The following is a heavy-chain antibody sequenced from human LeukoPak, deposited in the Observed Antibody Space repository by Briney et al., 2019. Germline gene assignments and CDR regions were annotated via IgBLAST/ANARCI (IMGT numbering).Heavy chain of an antibody. CDR1: GFTFSGSA. Sequence: PGGSLRLSCAASGFTFSGSAMHWVRQASGKGLEWVGRIRSKANSYATAYAASVKGRFTISRDDSKNTAYLQMNSLKTEDTAVYYCTRLPGDCSGGSCYYNYFDYWGQGTLVTVSS. J-gene: IGHJ4*02. D-gene: IGHD2-15*01. CDR3: TRLPGDCSGGSCYYNYFDY. CDR2: IRSKANSYAT. V-gene: IGHV3-73*01.